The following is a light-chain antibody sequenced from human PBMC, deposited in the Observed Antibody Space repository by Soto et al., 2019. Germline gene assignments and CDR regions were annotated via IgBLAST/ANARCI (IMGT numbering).Light chain of an antibody. J-gene: IGKJ1*01. V-gene: IGKV3-15*01. CDR3: PQYNNWPRT. CDR1: QSVSSN. CDR2: GAF. Sequence: EIVMTQSPATLSVSPGERATLSCRASQSVSSNLAWYQQKPGQAPRLLIYGAFTSATGIPARCSGSGSGTEFTLTISTLQSEDFAVYYCPQYNNWPRTFGQGTRVEIK.